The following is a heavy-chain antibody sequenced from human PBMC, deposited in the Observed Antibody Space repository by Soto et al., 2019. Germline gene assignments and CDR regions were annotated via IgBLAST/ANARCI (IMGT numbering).Heavy chain of an antibody. V-gene: IGHV3-20*04. Sequence: ESGGGVVRPGGSLRLSCAASGLTFDEYGMSWVRQAPGKGLEGVYGINWNGVSTGYADSVKVLFTISRDNAKGSLYLQMNRLGTEDTALYYGARGQYLGGGNGMDDWGKGTTVIVSS. CDR3: ARGQYLGGGNGMDD. D-gene: IGHD2-21*01. J-gene: IGHJ6*04. CDR2: INWNGVST. CDR1: GLTFDEYG.